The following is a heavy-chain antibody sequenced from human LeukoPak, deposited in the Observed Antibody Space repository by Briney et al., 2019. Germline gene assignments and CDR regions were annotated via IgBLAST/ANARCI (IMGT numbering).Heavy chain of an antibody. CDR2: IIPIFGTA. CDR3: ARGCTSCSTHYYYYGMDV. CDR1: GGTFSSYA. Sequence: SVKVSCKASGGTFSSYAISWVRQAPGQWLEWMGGIIPIFGTANYAQKFQGRVTITADESTSTAYMELSSLRSEDTAVYYCARGCTSCSTHYYYYGMDVWGQGTTVTVSS. V-gene: IGHV1-69*01. D-gene: IGHD2-2*01. J-gene: IGHJ6*02.